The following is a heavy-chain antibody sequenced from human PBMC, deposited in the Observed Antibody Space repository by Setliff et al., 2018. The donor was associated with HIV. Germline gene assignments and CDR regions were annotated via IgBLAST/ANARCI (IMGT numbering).Heavy chain of an antibody. J-gene: IGHJ6*03. D-gene: IGHD3-3*01. CDR1: GGSISSYY. V-gene: IGHV4-59*01. Sequence: SETLSLTCTVSGGSISSYYWSWIRQPPGKGLEWIGYIYYNGSTNYNPSLKSRVTISVDTSKNQFSLKLSSVIAADTAVYYCARRGADSYDPRPLDVWGKGTTVTV. CDR2: IYYNGST. CDR3: ARRGADSYDPRPLDV.